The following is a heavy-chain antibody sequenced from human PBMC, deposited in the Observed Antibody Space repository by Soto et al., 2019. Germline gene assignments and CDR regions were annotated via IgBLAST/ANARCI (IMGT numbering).Heavy chain of an antibody. CDR2: IYWDDDK. CDR1: GFSLSTSGVG. J-gene: IGHJ5*02. D-gene: IGHD2-15*01. Sequence: QITLKESGPTLVKPTQTLTLTCTFSGFSLSTSGVGVGWIRQPPGKALEWLALIYWDDDKRYSPSLKSRLTITKDTSKNQVVLTMTNMDPVDTATNYCAHRGGYCSGGSCYSIWSDPWGQGTLVTVSS. V-gene: IGHV2-5*02. CDR3: AHRGGYCSGGSCYSIWSDP.